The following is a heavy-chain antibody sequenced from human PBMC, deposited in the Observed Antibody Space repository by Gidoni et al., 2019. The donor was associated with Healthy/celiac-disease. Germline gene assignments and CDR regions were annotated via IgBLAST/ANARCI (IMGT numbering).Heavy chain of an antibody. J-gene: IGHJ4*02. CDR1: GFTFSCYG. CDR2: IWYDGSNK. CDR3: ARGGWELPFDY. V-gene: IGHV3-33*01. Sequence: QVQLVESGGGVVQPGRSLRLSCAASGFTFSCYGMHWVRQAPGKGLEWVAVIWYDGSNKYYADSVKGRFTISRDNSKNTLYLQMNSLRAEDTAVYYCARGGWELPFDYWGQGTLVTVSS. D-gene: IGHD1-26*01.